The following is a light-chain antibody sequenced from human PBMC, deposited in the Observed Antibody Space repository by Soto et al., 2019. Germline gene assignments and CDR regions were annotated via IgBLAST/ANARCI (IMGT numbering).Light chain of an antibody. CDR3: ASWDDRLKRYV. J-gene: IGLJ1*01. CDR2: IND. V-gene: IGLV1-44*01. Sequence: QSVLTQPPSVSGTPGQRVIISCSGSRSNIGSNSVNWYQQLPGTAPKLLIYINDQRPSGVPDRFSGSTSGTSVSLAISGLQSEDEADYYCASWDDRLKRYVVGNGTKVTVI. CDR1: RSNIGSNS.